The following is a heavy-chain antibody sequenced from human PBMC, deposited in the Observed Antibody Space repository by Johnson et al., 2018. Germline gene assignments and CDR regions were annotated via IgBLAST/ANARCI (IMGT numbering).Heavy chain of an antibody. CDR2: ISRSSGTI. J-gene: IGHJ3*02. Sequence: EVQLVETGGGLVQPGGSLRLSCAASGLTFSSYNMNWVRQAPGTGLEWVSYISRSSGTIYYAASVQGRFTISRDNAKNSLYLKMKSLRAEDTAVYYWARGGLLWFGELLFGAFDIWGQVTIVTVSS. CDR3: ARGGLLWFGELLFGAFDI. V-gene: IGHV3-48*01. CDR1: GLTFSSYN. D-gene: IGHD3-10*01.